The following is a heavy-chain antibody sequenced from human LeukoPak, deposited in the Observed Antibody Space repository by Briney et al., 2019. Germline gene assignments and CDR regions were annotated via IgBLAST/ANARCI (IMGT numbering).Heavy chain of an antibody. V-gene: IGHV4-59*01. J-gene: IGHJ2*01. CDR3: ARVRVSGGYWYFDL. CDR1: RASITNYY. CDR2: ISHSGGT. D-gene: IGHD6-19*01. Sequence: SETLSLTCSVSRASITNYYWSWVRQPPGRGLEWIGYISHSGGTNYNPSLRSRVTISLDTSKNQFSLKLSSVTAADTAVYYCARVRVSGGYWYFDLWGRGTLVTVSS.